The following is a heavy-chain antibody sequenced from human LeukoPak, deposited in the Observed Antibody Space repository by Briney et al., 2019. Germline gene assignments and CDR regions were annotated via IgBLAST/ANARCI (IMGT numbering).Heavy chain of an antibody. Sequence: GGSLRLSCGAYGFTFRNHAMSWARQAPGKGLEWVSAISGSGGGTFYADSVKGRFTISRDNSKNTLFLEMKSLRAEDTAVYHCAKHYYQLLNYMDVWGKGTTVTVSS. D-gene: IGHD1-26*01. V-gene: IGHV3-23*01. CDR2: ISGSGGGT. J-gene: IGHJ6*03. CDR3: AKHYYQLLNYMDV. CDR1: GFTFRNHA.